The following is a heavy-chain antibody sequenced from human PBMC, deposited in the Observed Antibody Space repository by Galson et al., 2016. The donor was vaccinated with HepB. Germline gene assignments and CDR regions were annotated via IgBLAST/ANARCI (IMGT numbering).Heavy chain of an antibody. V-gene: IGHV3-66*02. J-gene: IGHJ3*01. CDR1: GFTVSTDY. Sequence: SLRLSCAGSGFTVSTDYMSWVRQAPGKGLEWVSIIYSGGSTYYADSVKGRFSISRDNSKNTVHLDVNSLRPEDTAVYYCTREWFYGDWDTFDVWGQGTKITVSS. CDR2: IYSGGST. D-gene: IGHD4-17*01. CDR3: TREWFYGDWDTFDV.